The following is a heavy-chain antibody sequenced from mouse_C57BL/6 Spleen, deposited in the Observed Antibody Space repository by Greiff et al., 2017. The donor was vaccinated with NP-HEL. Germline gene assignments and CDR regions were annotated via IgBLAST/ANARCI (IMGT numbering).Heavy chain of an antibody. Sequence: VKLVESGAELVKPGASVKLSCKASGYTFTSYWMHWVKQRPGQGLEWIGMIHPNSGSTNYNEKFKSKATLTVDKSSSTAYMQLSSLTSEDSAVYYCAREGDYYGLDYWGQGTTLTVSS. J-gene: IGHJ2*01. CDR2: IHPNSGST. CDR1: GYTFTSYW. CDR3: AREGDYYGLDY. D-gene: IGHD1-1*01. V-gene: IGHV1-64*01.